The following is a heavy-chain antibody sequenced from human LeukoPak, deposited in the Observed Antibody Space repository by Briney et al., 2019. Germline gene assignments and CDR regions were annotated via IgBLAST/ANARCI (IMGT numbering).Heavy chain of an antibody. CDR3: ARSGYSSGWYGRAFDI. J-gene: IGHJ3*02. V-gene: IGHV4-59*01. Sequence: SETLSLTCAVYGGSFSGYYWSWIRQPPGKGLEWIGYIYYSGSTNYNPSLKSRVTISVDTSKNQFSLKLSSVTAADTAVYYCARSGYSSGWYGRAFDIWGQGTMVTVS. CDR1: GGSFSGYY. D-gene: IGHD6-19*01. CDR2: IYYSGST.